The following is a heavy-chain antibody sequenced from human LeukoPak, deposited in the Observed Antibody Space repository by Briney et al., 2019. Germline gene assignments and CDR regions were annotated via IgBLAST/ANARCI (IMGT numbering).Heavy chain of an antibody. Sequence: SETLSLTCTVSGYSISSGCYWGWIRQPPGKGLEWIGSIYHSGSTYYNPSLKSRVTISVDTSKNQFSLKLSSVTAADTAVYYCARSHANYYYYYMDVWGKGTTVTVSS. CDR3: ARSHANYYYYYMDV. V-gene: IGHV4-38-2*02. J-gene: IGHJ6*03. CDR1: GYSISSGCY. CDR2: IYHSGST.